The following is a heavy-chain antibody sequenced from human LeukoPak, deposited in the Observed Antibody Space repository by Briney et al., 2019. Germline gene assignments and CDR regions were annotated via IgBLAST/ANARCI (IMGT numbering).Heavy chain of an antibody. V-gene: IGHV4-59*01. CDR2: IYYSGST. CDR1: GGSISSYY. J-gene: IGHJ4*02. CDR3: ARSSSGWYGGGYYFDY. D-gene: IGHD6-19*01. Sequence: PSETLSLTCTVSGGSISSYYWSWIRQPPGKGLEWIGYIYYSGSTNYNPSLKSRVTISVDTSKNQFSLRLSSVTAADTAVYYCARSSSGWYGGGYYFDYWGQGTLVTVSS.